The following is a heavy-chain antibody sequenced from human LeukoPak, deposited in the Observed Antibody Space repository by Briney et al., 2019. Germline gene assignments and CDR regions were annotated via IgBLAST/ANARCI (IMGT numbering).Heavy chain of an antibody. D-gene: IGHD3-10*01. J-gene: IGHJ4*02. V-gene: IGHV3-23*01. CDR3: AKNGHYYGSGSPAYYFDY. CDR1: GFTFSSYT. Sequence: GGSLRLSCAASGFTFSSYTMSWVRQAPGKGLEWVSVISGRGGSTYYADSVKGRFTISRDNSKNTLYLQMNSLRAEDTAIYYCAKNGHYYGSGSPAYYFDYWGQGTLVTVSS. CDR2: ISGRGGST.